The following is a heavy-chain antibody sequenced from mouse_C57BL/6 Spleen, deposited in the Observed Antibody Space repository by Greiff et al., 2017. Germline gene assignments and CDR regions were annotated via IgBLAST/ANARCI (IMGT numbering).Heavy chain of an antibody. CDR1: GYAFSSSW. V-gene: IGHV1-82*01. CDR2: IYPGDGDT. J-gene: IGHJ3*01. Sequence: VQLQQSGPELVKPGASVKISCKASGYAFSSSWMNWVKQRPGKGLEWIGRIYPGDGDTNYNGKFKGKATLTADKASSTAYMQLSSLTSEDSAVYFCARSRTGTEGWCAYWGQGTLVTVSA. CDR3: ARSRTGTEGWCAY. D-gene: IGHD4-1*01.